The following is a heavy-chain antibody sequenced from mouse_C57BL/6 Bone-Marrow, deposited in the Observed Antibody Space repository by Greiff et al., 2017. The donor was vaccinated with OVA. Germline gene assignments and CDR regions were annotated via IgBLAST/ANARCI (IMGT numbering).Heavy chain of an antibody. CDR2: IYPGSGNT. V-gene: IGHV1-76*01. CDR1: GYTFTDHY. Sequence: QVQLQQSGAEVVRPGASVKLSCKASGYTFTDHYINWVKQSPGQGLEWIARIYPGSGNTYYNEKFKGKATLTAEKSSNTAYMQLSSLTSEASAVXFCASDDGYFFDYGGQGTTPTVSS. J-gene: IGHJ2*01. D-gene: IGHD2-3*01. CDR3: ASDDGYFFDY.